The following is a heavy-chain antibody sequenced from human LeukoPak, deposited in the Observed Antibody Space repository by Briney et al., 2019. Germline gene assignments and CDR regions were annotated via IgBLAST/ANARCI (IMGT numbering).Heavy chain of an antibody. Sequence: GESLKISCKGSGYSFTSYCIGWVRQMPGEGLEWVGIIYPGDSDTRYSPSFQGQVTISADKSISTAYLQWGSLKASDTAMYYCARLVVYCSGGRCYQYYFDYWGQGTLVTVSS. CDR1: GYSFTSYC. D-gene: IGHD2-15*01. J-gene: IGHJ4*02. V-gene: IGHV5-51*01. CDR3: ARLVVYCSGGRCYQYYFDY. CDR2: IYPGDSDT.